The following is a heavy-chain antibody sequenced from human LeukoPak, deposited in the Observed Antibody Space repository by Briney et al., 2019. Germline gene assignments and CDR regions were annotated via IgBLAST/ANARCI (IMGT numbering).Heavy chain of an antibody. J-gene: IGHJ4*02. CDR1: GFTFSSYA. Sequence: PGGSLRLSCAASGFTFSSYAMSWVRQAPGKGLEWVSAISGSGGSTYYADSVKGRFTISRDNSKNTLFLQMNSLRAEDTAVYYCAKALEVVPAAYDYWGQGTLVTVSS. D-gene: IGHD2-2*01. V-gene: IGHV3-23*01. CDR2: ISGSGGST. CDR3: AKALEVVPAAYDY.